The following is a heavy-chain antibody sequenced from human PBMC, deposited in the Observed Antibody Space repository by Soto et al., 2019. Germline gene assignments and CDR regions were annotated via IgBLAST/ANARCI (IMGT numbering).Heavy chain of an antibody. CDR3: ARGWSIAARGLSRYYGMDV. CDR2: IGTAGDT. V-gene: IGHV3-13*01. Sequence: EVQLVESGGGLVQPGGSLRLSCAASGFTFSSYDMHWVRQATGKGLEWVSAIGTAGDTYYPGSVKGRFTISRENAKNSLYLQMNSLSAGATAVYSCARGWSIAARGLSRYYGMDVWGQGTTVTVSS. D-gene: IGHD6-6*01. J-gene: IGHJ6*01. CDR1: GFTFSSYD.